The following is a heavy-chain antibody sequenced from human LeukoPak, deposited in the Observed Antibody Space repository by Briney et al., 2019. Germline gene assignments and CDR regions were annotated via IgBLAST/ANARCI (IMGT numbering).Heavy chain of an antibody. CDR2: ISAYNGNT. CDR1: GYTFASYG. CDR3: ARELVTTVTTVDAFDI. Sequence: ASVKVSCKASGYTFASYGISWVRQAPGQGLEWMGWISAYNGNTNYAQKLQGRVTMTTDTSTSTAYMELRSLRSDDTAAYYCARELVTTVTTVDAFDIWGQGTMVTVSS. V-gene: IGHV1-18*01. J-gene: IGHJ3*02. D-gene: IGHD4-17*01.